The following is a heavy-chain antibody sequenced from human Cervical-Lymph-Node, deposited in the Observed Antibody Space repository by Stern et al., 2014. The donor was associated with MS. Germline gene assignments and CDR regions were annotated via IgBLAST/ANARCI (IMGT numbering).Heavy chain of an antibody. V-gene: IGHV3-9*01. CDR1: GFTFDDYA. J-gene: IGHJ6*01. CDR2: ISWKSGSI. D-gene: IGHD5-18*01. Sequence: EVQLVESGGGLVQPGRSLRLSCAASGFTFDDYAMHWVRQAPGKGLEWVSGISWKSGSIAYADSVKGRFTISRDDAKSTLYLQMNSLTTEDTALYYCAKDQIHRGYYYYGMDVWGQGTTVTVSS. CDR3: AKDQIHRGYYYYGMDV.